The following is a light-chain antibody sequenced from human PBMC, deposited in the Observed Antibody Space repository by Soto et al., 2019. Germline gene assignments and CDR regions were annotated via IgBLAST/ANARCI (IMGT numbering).Light chain of an antibody. CDR2: DAS. Sequence: EFVLTQSPGTLSLSPGERATLSCRASQTVRNNYLAWYQQKPGQAPRLLIYDASNRATGIPARFSGSGSGTDFTLTISSLEPEDFGVYYCQQRHNWPITFGQGTRLEIK. CDR1: QTVRNNY. CDR3: QQRHNWPIT. J-gene: IGKJ5*01. V-gene: IGKV3D-20*02.